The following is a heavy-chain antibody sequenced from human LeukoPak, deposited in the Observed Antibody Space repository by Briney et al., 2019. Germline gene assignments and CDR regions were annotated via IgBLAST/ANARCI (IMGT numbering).Heavy chain of an antibody. J-gene: IGHJ4*02. D-gene: IGHD3-16*02. CDR3: AKAGGGTYYDYVWGSYRPYYFDY. CDR2: ISGSGGST. CDR1: GFTFSSYA. V-gene: IGHV3-23*01. Sequence: PGGSLRLSCAASGFTFSSYAMSWVRQAPGKGLEWVSAISGSGGSTYYADSVKGRFTISRDNSKNTLYLQMNSLRAEDMAVYYCAKAGGGTYYDYVWGSYRPYYFDYWGQGTLVTVSS.